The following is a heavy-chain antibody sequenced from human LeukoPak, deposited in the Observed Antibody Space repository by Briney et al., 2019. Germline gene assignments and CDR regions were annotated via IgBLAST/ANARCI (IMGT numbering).Heavy chain of an antibody. CDR3: ARDGTAPGLYFDL. CDR2: INQNGGET. Sequence: GGSLRLSCAVSGFTFSDFWMNWVRRSPGKGLEWVASINQNGGETSYVDSVKGRFTISGDNPKNSLYLQMSSLRAEDTAVYYCARDGTAPGLYFDLWGQGTLVTVSS. D-gene: IGHD6-13*01. V-gene: IGHV3-7*01. CDR1: GFTFSDFW. J-gene: IGHJ4*01.